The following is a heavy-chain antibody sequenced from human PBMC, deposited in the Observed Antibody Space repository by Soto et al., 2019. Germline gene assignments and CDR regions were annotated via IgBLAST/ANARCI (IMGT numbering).Heavy chain of an antibody. CDR1: GFTFIDYA. CDR3: AKALSHDSPFDY. CDR2: ISGGGGTT. J-gene: IGHJ4*02. V-gene: IGHV3-23*01. D-gene: IGHD1-1*01. Sequence: EVQLLESGGGLVQPGGSLRLSCTASGFTFIDYAMSWVRQAPGKRLEWVSLISGGGGTTQYADSVKGRFTISRDNSKNTVYLLMNSLRVEDTAVYFCAKALSHDSPFDYWGQGTLVTVSS.